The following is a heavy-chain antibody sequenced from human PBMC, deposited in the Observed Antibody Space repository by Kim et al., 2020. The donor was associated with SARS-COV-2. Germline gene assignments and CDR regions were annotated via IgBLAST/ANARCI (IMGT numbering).Heavy chain of an antibody. CDR2: ISSSSSYI. CDR3: ARDSSHAVLRYFDDYFDY. Sequence: GGSLRLSCAASGFTFSSYSMNWVRQAPGKGLEWVSSISSSSSYIYYADSVKGRFTISRDNAKNSLYLQMNSLRAEDTAVYYCARDSSHAVLRYFDDYFDYWGQGTLVTVSS. D-gene: IGHD3-9*01. J-gene: IGHJ4*02. V-gene: IGHV3-21*01. CDR1: GFTFSSYS.